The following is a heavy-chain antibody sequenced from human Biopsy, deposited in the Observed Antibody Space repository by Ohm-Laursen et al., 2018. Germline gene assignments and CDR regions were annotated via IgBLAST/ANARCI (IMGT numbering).Heavy chain of an antibody. D-gene: IGHD2/OR15-2a*01. V-gene: IGHV1-69*13. CDR1: GVTFDTYA. Sequence: SVKVSCKASGVTFDTYAFGWVRQAPGQGLEWMGGRIPYFNTIYYARNFQDRAIITADRSARTTDMQLSGLRPDDTAVYYCVGGQRGPPIGVTVPGDAFDLWGPGTMVTVSP. CDR2: RIPYFNTI. CDR3: VGGQRGPPIGVTVPGDAFDL. J-gene: IGHJ3*01.